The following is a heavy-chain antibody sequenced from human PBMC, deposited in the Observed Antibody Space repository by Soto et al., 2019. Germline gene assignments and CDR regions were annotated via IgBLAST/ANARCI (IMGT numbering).Heavy chain of an antibody. CDR1: GGTFSSYT. Sequence: QVQLVHSGAEVKKPGSSVKVSCKASGGTFSSYTISWVRQAPGQGLEWMGRIIPILGIANYAQKFQGRVTITADKSTSTAYMELSSLRSEDTAVYYCARDGYYGSGSNDYWGQGTLVTVSS. D-gene: IGHD3-10*01. CDR2: IIPILGIA. CDR3: ARDGYYGSGSNDY. J-gene: IGHJ4*02. V-gene: IGHV1-69*04.